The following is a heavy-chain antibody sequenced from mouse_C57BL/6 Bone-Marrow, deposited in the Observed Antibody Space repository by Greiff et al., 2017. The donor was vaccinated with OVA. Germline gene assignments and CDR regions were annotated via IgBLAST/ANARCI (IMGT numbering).Heavy chain of an antibody. CDR3: ARERDYGYDVGYFDV. V-gene: IGHV1-26*01. D-gene: IGHD2-2*01. J-gene: IGHJ1*03. CDR1: GYTFTDYY. Sequence: EVQLQQSGPELVKPGASVKISCKASGYTFTDYYMNWVKQSHGKSLEWIGDINPNNGGTSYNQKFKGKATLTVDKSSSTASMELRSLTSEDSAVYYCARERDYGYDVGYFDVWGTGTTVTVSS. CDR2: INPNNGGT.